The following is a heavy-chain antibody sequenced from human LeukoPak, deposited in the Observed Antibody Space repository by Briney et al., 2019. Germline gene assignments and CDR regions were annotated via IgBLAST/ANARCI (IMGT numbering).Heavy chain of an antibody. J-gene: IGHJ4*02. CDR2: ISEDGRHK. CDR3: AKDWETTASGTFGS. Sequence: GGSLRLSCAPSGFTFGNYGMHYVRQAPGKGLQCVAVISEDGRHKNYADSVKGRFTISRHNSNNTLYLQMNSLRTEDTGIYYCAKDWETTASGTFGSWGEGRLVTVSS. V-gene: IGHV3-30*18. CDR1: GFTFGNYG. D-gene: IGHD6-13*01.